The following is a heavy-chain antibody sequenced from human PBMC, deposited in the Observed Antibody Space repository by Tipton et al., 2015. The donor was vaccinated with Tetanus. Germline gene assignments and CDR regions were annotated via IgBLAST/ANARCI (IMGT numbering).Heavy chain of an antibody. D-gene: IGHD3-3*01. Sequence: LRLSCTVSGASIRGGTFYWGWIRQPPGKGLEWIGSIYESGDTYYIPSLKSRVTISVDTSTNQFSLTLNSMAAVDTGVYYCARHQSGYFTPFDYWGQGKLVTVSS. CDR1: GASIRGGTFY. V-gene: IGHV4-39*01. J-gene: IGHJ4*02. CDR2: IYESGDT. CDR3: ARHQSGYFTPFDY.